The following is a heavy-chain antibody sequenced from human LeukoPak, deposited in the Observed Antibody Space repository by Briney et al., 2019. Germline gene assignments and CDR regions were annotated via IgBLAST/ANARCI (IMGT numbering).Heavy chain of an antibody. Sequence: GGSLRLSCAASGFTFSSYAMHWVRQAPGKGLEWVAVISYDGSNKYYADSVKGRFTISRDNSKNTLYLQMNSLRAEDTAVYYCARVRMFSEEQQPVRHYYGMDVWGQGTTVTVSS. CDR1: GFTFSSYA. D-gene: IGHD6-13*01. V-gene: IGHV3-30-3*01. J-gene: IGHJ6*02. CDR2: ISYDGSNK. CDR3: ARVRMFSEEQQPVRHYYGMDV.